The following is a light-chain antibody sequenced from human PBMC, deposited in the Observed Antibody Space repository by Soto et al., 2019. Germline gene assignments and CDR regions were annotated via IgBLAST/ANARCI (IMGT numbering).Light chain of an antibody. CDR1: SSNIGAGYD. J-gene: IGLJ1*01. V-gene: IGLV1-40*01. CDR3: QSYDSSRSGSNV. CDR2: GNS. Sequence: QSVLPQPPSVSGAPGQRVTISCTGSSSNIGAGYDVHWYQQLPGTAPKLLIYGNSNRPSGVPDRFSGSKSGTSASLAITGLQAEDEADYYCQSYDSSRSGSNVFGTGTKVTVL.